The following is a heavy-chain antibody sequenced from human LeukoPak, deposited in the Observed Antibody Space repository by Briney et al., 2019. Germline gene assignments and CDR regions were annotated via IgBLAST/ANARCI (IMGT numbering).Heavy chain of an antibody. V-gene: IGHV4-59*01. Sequence: SETLSLTCTVSGGSISSYYWSWIRQPPGKGLEWIGYIYYSGSTNYNPSLKSRVTISVDTSKNQFSLKLSSVTAADTAVYYCARDSSSFNAHNFDYWGQGTLVTVSS. D-gene: IGHD6-6*01. J-gene: IGHJ4*02. CDR3: ARDSSSFNAHNFDY. CDR1: GGSISSYY. CDR2: IYYSGST.